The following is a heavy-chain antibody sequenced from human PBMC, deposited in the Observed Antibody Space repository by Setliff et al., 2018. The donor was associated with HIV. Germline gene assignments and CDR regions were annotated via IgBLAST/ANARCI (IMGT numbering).Heavy chain of an antibody. CDR2: ISTGNGNT. D-gene: IGHD2-2*01. J-gene: IGHJ5*02. V-gene: IGHV1-3*04. Sequence: ASVKVSCKASGYTFSQYPMHWVRQAPGQRPEWMGWISTGNGNTKYSQIFRDRVTFTRDTSADTVYMEVSSLRSEDTAVYYCARDRCNSVACYLYNWFDPWGQGTLVTVS. CDR1: GYTFSQYP. CDR3: ARDRCNSVACYLYNWFDP.